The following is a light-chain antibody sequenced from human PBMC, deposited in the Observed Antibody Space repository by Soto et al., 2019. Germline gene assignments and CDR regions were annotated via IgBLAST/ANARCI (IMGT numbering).Light chain of an antibody. V-gene: IGKV3D-20*02. CDR2: GAS. J-gene: IGKJ5*01. Sequence: DIVLTQSLRTLSLSPGERATLSCRASQSLRSTSLAWYQQKPGQAPRLLIYGASNRATGIPDRFSGSGSGTEFTLTISSLQSEDFAVYYCQQRSNWPPITFGQGTRLEI. CDR3: QQRSNWPPIT. CDR1: QSLRSTS.